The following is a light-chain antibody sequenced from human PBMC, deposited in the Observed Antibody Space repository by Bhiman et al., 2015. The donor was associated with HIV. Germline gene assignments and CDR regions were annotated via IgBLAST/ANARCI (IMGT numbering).Light chain of an antibody. CDR3: RAWDSSTKI. Sequence: SYELTQPPSVSVSPGQTASITCSGDKLGDKYACWYQQKPGQSPVLVIYQDSKRPSGIPERFSGSNSGNTATLTISGTQAMDEADYYCRAWDSSTKIFGGGTKLTVL. CDR1: KLGDKY. CDR2: QDS. V-gene: IGLV3-1*01. J-gene: IGLJ2*01.